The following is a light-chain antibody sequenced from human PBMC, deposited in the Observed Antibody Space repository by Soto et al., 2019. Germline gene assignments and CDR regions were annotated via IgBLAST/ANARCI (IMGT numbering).Light chain of an antibody. V-gene: IGLV1-47*02. CDR2: TQD. CDR3: ASWDGRLRGVV. J-gene: IGLJ2*01. CDR1: TSNIGSNY. Sequence: QSVLTQSPSASGTPGQRVTISCSGSTSNIGSNYIYWYQQLPGSAPKLLIYTQDQRPSGVPDRFSGSKSGPSGSLAISGLRSEDEADYYCASWDGRLRGVVFGRGTQLTVL.